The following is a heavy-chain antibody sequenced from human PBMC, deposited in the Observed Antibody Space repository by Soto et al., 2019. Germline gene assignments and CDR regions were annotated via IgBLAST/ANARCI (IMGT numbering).Heavy chain of an antibody. V-gene: IGHV3-15*07. CDR3: TTDREPYYYDSSGYYRKSYFDY. Sequence: GGSLRLSCAASGFTFSNAWMNWVRQAPGKGLEWVGRIKSKTDGGTTDYAAPVKGRFTISRDDSKNTLYLQMNSLKTEDTAVYYCTTDREPYYYDSSGYYRKSYFDYWGQGTLVTVSS. CDR2: IKSKTDGGTT. CDR1: GFTFSNAW. J-gene: IGHJ4*02. D-gene: IGHD3-22*01.